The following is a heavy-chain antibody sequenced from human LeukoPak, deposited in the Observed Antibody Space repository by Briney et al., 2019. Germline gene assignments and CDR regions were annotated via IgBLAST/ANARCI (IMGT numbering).Heavy chain of an antibody. CDR3: AKEGRSLQTY. CDR2: IKEDGTET. J-gene: IGHJ4*02. CDR1: GFMFSSNW. D-gene: IGHD5-24*01. V-gene: IGHV3-7*03. Sequence: GGSLRLSYAASGFMFSSNWMSWVRLAPGKGLGWVANIKEDGTETYYVDSVKGRFTISRDNAKNSLYLQMNSLRVEDTAVYYCAKEGRSLQTYWGQGTLVTVSS.